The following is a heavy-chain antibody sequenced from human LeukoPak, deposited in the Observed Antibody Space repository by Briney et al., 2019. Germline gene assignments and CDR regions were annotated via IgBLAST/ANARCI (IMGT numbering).Heavy chain of an antibody. CDR3: ARALSPMIVVVSY. Sequence: GGSLRLSCAASGFTFSDYYMSWIRQAPGKGLEWVSYISSSGSTIYYADSVKGRFTISRDNAKNSLYLQMNSLRAEDTAVYYCARALSPMIVVVSYWGQGTLVTVSS. J-gene: IGHJ4*02. CDR2: ISSSGSTI. CDR1: GFTFSDYY. V-gene: IGHV3-11*04. D-gene: IGHD3-22*01.